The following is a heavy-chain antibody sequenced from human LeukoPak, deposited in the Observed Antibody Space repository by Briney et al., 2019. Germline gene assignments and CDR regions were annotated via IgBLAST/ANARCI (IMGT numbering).Heavy chain of an antibody. CDR2: IKQDGSEK. V-gene: IGHV3-7*03. J-gene: IGHJ5*02. CDR1: GFSLSNYW. D-gene: IGHD2-21*02. Sequence: GGSLRLSCAASGFSLSNYWMNWVRQAPGKGLEWVANIKQDGSEKNYVDSVKGRFSISRDNAKNTLYLQMNSLRAEDTAVYYCAKSGIAYCGGDCYSDMYNWFDPWGQGTLVTVSS. CDR3: AKSGIAYCGGDCYSDMYNWFDP.